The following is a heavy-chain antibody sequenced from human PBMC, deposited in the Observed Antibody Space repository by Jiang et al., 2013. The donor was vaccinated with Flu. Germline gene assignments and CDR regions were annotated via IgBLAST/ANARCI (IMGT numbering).Heavy chain of an antibody. D-gene: IGHD1-26*01. J-gene: IGHJ4*02. V-gene: IGHV6-1*01. CDR2: TYYRSKWYN. CDR1: GDNVSSNSAA. CDR3: AREAGSGSPTGRRPFDY. Sequence: QTLSLTCAISGDNVSSNSAAWNWIRQSPSRGLEWLGRTYYRSKWYNDYAVSVTSRITINPDTSKNHFSLQLNSVTPEDTAVYYCAREAGSGSPTGRRPFDYWGQGTLVTVSS.